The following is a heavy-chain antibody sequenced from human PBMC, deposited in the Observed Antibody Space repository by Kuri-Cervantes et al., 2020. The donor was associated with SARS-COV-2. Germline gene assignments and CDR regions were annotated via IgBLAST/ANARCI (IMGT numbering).Heavy chain of an antibody. CDR1: GGSFSGYY. Sequence: SETLSLTCAVYGGSFSGYYWSWIRQPPGKGLEWIGEINHSGSTNYNPSLKSRVTISVDTSKSQFSLKLSSVTAADTAVYYCASSGYSSSWYPDYWGQGTLVTVSS. J-gene: IGHJ4*02. D-gene: IGHD6-13*01. V-gene: IGHV4-34*01. CDR2: INHSGST. CDR3: ASSGYSSSWYPDY.